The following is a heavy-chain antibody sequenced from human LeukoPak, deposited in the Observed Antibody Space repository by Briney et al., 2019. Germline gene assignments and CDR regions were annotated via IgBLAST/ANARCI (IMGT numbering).Heavy chain of an antibody. V-gene: IGHV3-23*01. J-gene: IGHJ4*02. CDR1: GFTFSSYA. CDR3: ARDQAAGKVSFDY. CDR2: ISGSGGST. D-gene: IGHD6-19*01. Sequence: GGSLRLSCAASGFTFSSYAMSWVRQAPGKGLEWVSAISGSGGSTYYADSVKGRFTISRDNSKNTLYLQMNSLRAEDTAVYYCARDQAAGKVSFDYWGQGTLVTVSS.